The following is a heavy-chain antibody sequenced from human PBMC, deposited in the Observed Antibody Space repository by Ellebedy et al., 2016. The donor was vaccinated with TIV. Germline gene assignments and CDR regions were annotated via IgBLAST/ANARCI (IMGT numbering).Heavy chain of an antibody. CDR3: ARAGYSNSHFDY. J-gene: IGHJ4*02. Sequence: LRLXXTVSGGSISSGGYYWSWIRQHPGKGLEWIGYIYYSGSTYYNPSLKSRVTISVDTSKNQFSLKLSSVTAADTAVYYCARAGYSNSHFDYWGQGTLVTVSS. CDR1: GGSISSGGYY. CDR2: IYYSGST. D-gene: IGHD4-11*01. V-gene: IGHV4-31*03.